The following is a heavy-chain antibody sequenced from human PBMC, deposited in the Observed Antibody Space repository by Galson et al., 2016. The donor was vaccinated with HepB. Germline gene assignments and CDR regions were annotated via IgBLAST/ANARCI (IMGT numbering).Heavy chain of an antibody. V-gene: IGHV4-4*02. CDR3: ARVRSLQYYYGMGV. CDR1: GGPLDTTNS. D-gene: IGHD4-11*01. CDR2: IQHSGRT. J-gene: IGHJ6*02. Sequence: SETLSLTCTVSGGPLDTTNSWSWVRQPPGKGLEWLGEIQHSGRTNYNSSLKSRLSMSVDKSDNQFSLRLTSVTAADTAVYYCARVRSLQYYYGMGVWGQGTTVTVSS.